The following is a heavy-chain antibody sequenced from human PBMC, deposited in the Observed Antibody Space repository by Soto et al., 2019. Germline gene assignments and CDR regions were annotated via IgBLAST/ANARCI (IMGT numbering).Heavy chain of an antibody. J-gene: IGHJ6*03. Sequence: QVQLVETGGGLVKPGGSLRLSCAASGFTFSDYYMSWIRQAPGKGREWVSYISTSGSTIYYADSVKGRFTLSRDNPKNSLYLQMTSLRAEDTAVYYCARAVAAAGYYYYYDYYMDVWGKGTAVTVSS. CDR1: GFTFSDYY. D-gene: IGHD6-13*01. CDR3: ARAVAAAGYYYYYDYYMDV. CDR2: ISTSGSTI. V-gene: IGHV3-11*01.